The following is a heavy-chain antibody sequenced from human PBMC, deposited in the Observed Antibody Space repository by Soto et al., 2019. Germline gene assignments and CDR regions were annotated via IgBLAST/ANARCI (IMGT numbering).Heavy chain of an antibody. Sequence: QVQLVESGGGVVQPGRSLRLSCAASGFTFSSYGMHWVRQAPGKGLEWVAVISYDGSNKYYADSVKGRFTISRDNSKHTLYLQMNSLRAEDTAVYYCAKRGDYGWYFDLWGRGTLVTVSS. CDR2: ISYDGSNK. CDR1: GFTFSSYG. V-gene: IGHV3-30*18. D-gene: IGHD4-17*01. J-gene: IGHJ2*01. CDR3: AKRGDYGWYFDL.